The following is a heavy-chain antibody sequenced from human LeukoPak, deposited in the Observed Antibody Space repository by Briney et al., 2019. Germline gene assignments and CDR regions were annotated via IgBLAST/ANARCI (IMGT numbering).Heavy chain of an antibody. V-gene: IGHV3-23*01. Sequence: GGSLRLSCVSSGFTFITYAMNWVRQAPGKGLEWVSAISGSGGSTYYADSVKGRFTISRDNSKNTLYLQMNSLRAEDTAVYYCAKDRGFGVFFQYYFDYWGQGTLVTVSS. J-gene: IGHJ4*02. CDR1: GFTFITYA. D-gene: IGHD3-10*01. CDR2: ISGSGGST. CDR3: AKDRGFGVFFQYYFDY.